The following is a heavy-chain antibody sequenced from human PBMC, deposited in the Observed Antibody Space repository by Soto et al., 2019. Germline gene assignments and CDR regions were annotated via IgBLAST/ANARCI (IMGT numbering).Heavy chain of an antibody. Sequence: KSGPTLVNPTQTLTLTCTFSGFSLDTSGVGVGWIRQSPGKALEWLALIDWDDDKYYSTSLKTRLTISKDTSKNQVVLTMTNMDPVDTATYYCARIYRLYHNTRRVLYYYGMDVWGQGTTVTVSS. CDR3: ARIYRLYHNTRRVLYYYGMDV. CDR2: IDWDDDK. D-gene: IGHD3-16*02. J-gene: IGHJ6*02. CDR1: GFSLDTSGVG. V-gene: IGHV2-70*01.